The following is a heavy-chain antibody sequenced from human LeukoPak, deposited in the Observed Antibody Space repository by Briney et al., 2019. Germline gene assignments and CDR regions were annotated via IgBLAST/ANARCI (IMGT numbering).Heavy chain of an antibody. J-gene: IGHJ4*02. D-gene: IGHD6-13*01. CDR1: GCTFSSYA. CDR2: ISGSGGST. Sequence: GGSLRLSCAASGCTFSSYAMSWVRQAPGKGLEWVSGISGSGGSTYYADSVKGRFTISRDNSKNTLYLQMNSLRAEDTAVYYCAKGLYSSSWYFFDYWGQGTLVTVSS. V-gene: IGHV3-23*01. CDR3: AKGLYSSSWYFFDY.